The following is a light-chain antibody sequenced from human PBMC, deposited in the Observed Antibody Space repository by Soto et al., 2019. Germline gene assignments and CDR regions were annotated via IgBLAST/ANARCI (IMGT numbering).Light chain of an antibody. J-gene: IGKJ1*01. CDR3: QQANSFPRT. CDR1: QGISSW. Sequence: DIQMTQSPSSVSASVGDRVTITCRASQGISSWLAWYQQKPGKAPKLLIYAASSLQSGVPSRFSSSGSGTDFTLNISSLKPEDLEPSYCQQANSFPRTFGQGTKVEIK. CDR2: AAS. V-gene: IGKV1-12*01.